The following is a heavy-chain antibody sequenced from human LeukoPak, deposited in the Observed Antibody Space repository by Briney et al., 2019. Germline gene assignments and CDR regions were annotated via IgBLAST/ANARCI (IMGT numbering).Heavy chain of an antibody. V-gene: IGHV1-69*13. CDR3: ARGVAYGSGSYYKYYFDY. J-gene: IGHJ4*02. Sequence: SVTVSCKASGGTFSSYAISWVRQAPGQGLEWMGGIIPIFGTANYAQKFQGRVTITADESTSTAYMELSSLRSEDTAVYYCARGVAYGSGSYYKYYFDYWGQGTLVTVSS. CDR1: GGTFSSYA. CDR2: IIPIFGTA. D-gene: IGHD3-10*01.